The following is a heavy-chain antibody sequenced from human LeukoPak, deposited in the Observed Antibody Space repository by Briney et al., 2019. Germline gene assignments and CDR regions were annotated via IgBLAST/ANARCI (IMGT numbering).Heavy chain of an antibody. J-gene: IGHJ4*02. CDR3: VSFYETY. Sequence: PGGSLRLSCVASGFTFSKYWMSWVRQAPGKGLEWVANIKKDGSEKDYMDSVKGRFTISRDNAKNTVYLQMNSLRAEDTAVYYCVSFYETYWGRGTLVTVSS. D-gene: IGHD2/OR15-2a*01. CDR2: IKKDGSEK. V-gene: IGHV3-7*01. CDR1: GFTFSKYW.